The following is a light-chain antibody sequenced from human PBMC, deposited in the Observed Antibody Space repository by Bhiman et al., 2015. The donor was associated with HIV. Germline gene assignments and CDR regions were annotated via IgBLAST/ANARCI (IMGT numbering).Light chain of an antibody. V-gene: IGLV3-1*01. CDR3: QAWDSITGV. Sequence: SYDLTQPPSVSVSPGQTATITCSGDKLGDKYACWYQQRPGQSPVLVIYQDNKRPSGIPERFSGSNSGNTATLTISGTQAMDEADYYCQAWDSITGVFGTGTEVTVL. J-gene: IGLJ1*01. CDR1: KLGDKY. CDR2: QDN.